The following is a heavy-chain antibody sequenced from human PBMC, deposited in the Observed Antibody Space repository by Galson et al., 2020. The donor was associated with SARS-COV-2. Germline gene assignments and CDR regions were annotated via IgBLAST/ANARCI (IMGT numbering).Heavy chain of an antibody. V-gene: IGHV3-30-3*01. Sequence: GESLKISCAASGFTFSSYAMHWVRQAPGKGLEWVAVISYDGSNKYYADSVKGRFTISRGNSKNTLYLQMNSLRAEDTAVYYCARDAPPSFQGWFGELTVRYFDYWGQGTLVTVSS. CDR3: ARDAPPSFQGWFGELTVRYFDY. D-gene: IGHD3-10*01. CDR2: ISYDGSNK. J-gene: IGHJ4*02. CDR1: GFTFSSYA.